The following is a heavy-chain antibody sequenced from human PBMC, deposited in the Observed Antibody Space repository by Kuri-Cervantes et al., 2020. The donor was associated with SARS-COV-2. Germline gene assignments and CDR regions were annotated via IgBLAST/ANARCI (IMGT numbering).Heavy chain of an antibody. CDR3: ARGYRYNLPYFDY. J-gene: IGHJ4*02. CDR1: GFIFSNAW. V-gene: IGHV3-21*01. D-gene: IGHD1-1*01. Sequence: GESLKISCAASGFIFSNAWMSWVRQAPGKGLEWVSSISSSSSNIYYADSVKGRFTISKDNAKNSLYLQMNSLRAEDTAVYYCARGYRYNLPYFDYWGQGTLVTVSS. CDR2: ISSSSSNI.